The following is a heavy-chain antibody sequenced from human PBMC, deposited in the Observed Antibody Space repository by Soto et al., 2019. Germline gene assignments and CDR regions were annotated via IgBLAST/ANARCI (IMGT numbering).Heavy chain of an antibody. CDR1: GFTFSSYA. D-gene: IGHD3-22*01. Sequence: GESLKISCAASGFTFSSYAMSWVRQAPGKGLEWVSAISGSGGSTYYADSVKGRFTISRDNSKNTLYLQMNSLRAEDTAVYYCAKDSSGYFSPPGYFDYWGQGTLVTVSS. J-gene: IGHJ4*02. CDR2: ISGSGGST. CDR3: AKDSSGYFSPPGYFDY. V-gene: IGHV3-23*01.